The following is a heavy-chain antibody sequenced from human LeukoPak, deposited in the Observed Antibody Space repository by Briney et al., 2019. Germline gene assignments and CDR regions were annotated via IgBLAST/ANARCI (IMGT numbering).Heavy chain of an antibody. J-gene: IGHJ4*02. CDR1: GFSLTTSGVG. CDR3: AHRRPLNFGEPGDYFDY. CDR2: IYWDDDK. Sequence: ESGPTLVKPTQTLTLTCTFSGFSLTTSGVGVGWIRRPPGKALEWLALIYWDDDKRYIPSLERRLTITADTSKNQVVLTMTNMDPVDTATYYCAHRRPLNFGEPGDYFDYWGQGTLVTVSS. V-gene: IGHV2-5*02. D-gene: IGHD3-10*01.